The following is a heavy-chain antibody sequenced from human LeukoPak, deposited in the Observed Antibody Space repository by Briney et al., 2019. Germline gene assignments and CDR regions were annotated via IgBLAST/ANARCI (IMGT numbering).Heavy chain of an antibody. D-gene: IGHD3-22*01. CDR1: GYTFTNYA. Sequence: ASVKVCCKASGYTFTNYAIHWVRQAPGQRLEWMGWINAGNGNTKYSQRFQGRVTITRDTSASTAYMEPSSLRSEDTAVYYCARTELYYESSGYHRPGALDIWGQGTLVTVSS. CDR3: ARTELYYESSGYHRPGALDI. CDR2: INAGNGNT. V-gene: IGHV1-3*01. J-gene: IGHJ3*02.